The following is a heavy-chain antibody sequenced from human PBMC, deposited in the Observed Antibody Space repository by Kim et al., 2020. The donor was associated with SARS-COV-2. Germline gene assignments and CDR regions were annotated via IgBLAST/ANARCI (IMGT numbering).Heavy chain of an antibody. CDR3: ARVNSSGWYGRNYYGMDV. V-gene: IGHV4-4*02. CDR1: GGSISSSNW. CDR2: IYHSGST. D-gene: IGHD6-19*01. J-gene: IGHJ6*02. Sequence: SETLSLTCAVSGGSISSSNWWSWVRQPPGKGLEWIGEIYHSGSTNYNPSLKSRVTISVDKSKNPFSLKLSSVTAADTAVYYCARVNSSGWYGRNYYGMDVWGQGTTVTVSS.